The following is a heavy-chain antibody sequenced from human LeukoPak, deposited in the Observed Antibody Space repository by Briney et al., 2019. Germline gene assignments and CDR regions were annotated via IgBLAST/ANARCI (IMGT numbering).Heavy chain of an antibody. CDR2: IYHSGRT. J-gene: IGHJ4*02. D-gene: IGHD7-27*01. V-gene: IGHV4-4*02. CDR1: AGSISSSNW. Sequence: SETLSLTCAVSAGSISSSNWWSWVRQPPGKGLKWAGEIYHSGRTNYDPSLKSRVTISVDKSTDQFSLKLSSVTAADTAVYYCATTADHLTPLGYWGQGTLVTVSS. CDR3: ATTADHLTPLGY.